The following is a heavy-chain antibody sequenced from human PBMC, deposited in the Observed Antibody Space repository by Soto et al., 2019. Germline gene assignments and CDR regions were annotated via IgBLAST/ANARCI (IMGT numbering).Heavy chain of an antibody. CDR3: ARSTNDILTGYYFDY. D-gene: IGHD3-9*01. Sequence: PSETLSLTCSVSGYSISSGYYWGWIRQPPGKGLEWIGSIYHSGNTYYNPSLKSRVTISVDTPNNQVSLKLSSVTAADTAVYYCARSTNDILTGYYFDYWGQGNLVTVSS. CDR2: IYHSGNT. V-gene: IGHV4-38-2*01. CDR1: GYSISSGYY. J-gene: IGHJ4*02.